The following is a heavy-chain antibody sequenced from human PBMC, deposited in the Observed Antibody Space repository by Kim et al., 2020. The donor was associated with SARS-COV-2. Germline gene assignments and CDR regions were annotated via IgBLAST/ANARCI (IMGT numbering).Heavy chain of an antibody. CDR1: GFTFSSYA. V-gene: IGHV3-23*01. Sequence: GGSLRLSCAASGFTFSSYAMSWVRQAPGKGLEWVSAISGSGGSTYYADSVKGRFTISRDNSKNTLYLQMNSLRAEDTAIYYCAKDGALTRVYYYGSGSYSPDYWGQGTLVTVSS. J-gene: IGHJ4*02. CDR2: ISGSGGST. D-gene: IGHD3-10*01. CDR3: AKDGALTRVYYYGSGSYSPDY.